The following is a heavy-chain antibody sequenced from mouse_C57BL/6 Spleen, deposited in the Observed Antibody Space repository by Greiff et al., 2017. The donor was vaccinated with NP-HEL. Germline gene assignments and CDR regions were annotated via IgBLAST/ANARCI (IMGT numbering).Heavy chain of an antibody. CDR3: ARGDYYGSSPVFDY. Sequence: EVQVVESGPGMVKPSQSLSLTCTVTGYSITSGYDWHWIRHFPGNKLEWMGYISYSGSTNYNPSLKSRISITHDTSKNHFFLKLNSVTTEDTATYYCARGDYYGSSPVFDYWGQGTTLTVSS. V-gene: IGHV3-1*01. J-gene: IGHJ2*01. CDR2: ISYSGST. D-gene: IGHD1-1*01. CDR1: GYSITSGYD.